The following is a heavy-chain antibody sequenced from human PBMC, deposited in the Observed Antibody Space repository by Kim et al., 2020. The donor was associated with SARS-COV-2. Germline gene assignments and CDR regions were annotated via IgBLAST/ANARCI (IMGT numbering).Heavy chain of an antibody. J-gene: IGHJ1*01. D-gene: IGHD6-13*01. CDR1: GFTFSRYW. CDR2: INTDGTNT. CDR3: IRGGLVDATAAGT. Sequence: GGSLRLSCAASGFTFSRYWMHWVRQAPGKGLVWVSHINTDGTNTNYADSVKGRFTVSRDNAMNALYLQMNSLRAEDTAVYYCIRGGLVDATAAGTWGQGTLVTVSS. V-gene: IGHV3-74*01.